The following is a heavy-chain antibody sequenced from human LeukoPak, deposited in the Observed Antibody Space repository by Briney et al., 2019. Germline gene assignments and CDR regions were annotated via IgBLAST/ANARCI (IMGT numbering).Heavy chain of an antibody. CDR3: ARGRTLNYYYMDV. V-gene: IGHV3-7*04. Sequence: GGSLRLSCAASGLTFSSYWMSWVRQAPGKGLDWVANIKQDGSEKYYVDSVKGRFTISRDNAKNSLYLQMNSLRAEDTAVYYCARGRTLNYYYMDVWGKGTTVTVSS. CDR1: GLTFSSYW. CDR2: IKQDGSEK. J-gene: IGHJ6*03.